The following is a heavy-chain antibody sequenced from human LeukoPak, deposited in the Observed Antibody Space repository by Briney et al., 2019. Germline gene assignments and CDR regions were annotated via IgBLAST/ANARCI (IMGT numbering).Heavy chain of an antibody. Sequence: SETPSLTCNVSGYSISSGYYWAWIRQSPGKGLEWIGSIYHSGSTYYNPSLKSRVTMSVDTSKKQFSLNLSSVTAADTAVYYCATTPREYSSTWYYFDYWGQGILVTVSS. V-gene: IGHV4-38-2*02. D-gene: IGHD6-13*01. CDR3: ATTPREYSSTWYYFDY. J-gene: IGHJ4*02. CDR2: IYHSGST. CDR1: GYSISSGYY.